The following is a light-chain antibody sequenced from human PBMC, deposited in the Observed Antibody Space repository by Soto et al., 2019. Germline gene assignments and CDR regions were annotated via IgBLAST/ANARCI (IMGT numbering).Light chain of an antibody. CDR3: QQRKNWPEFT. J-gene: IGKJ3*01. Sequence: EIVLTQSPATLSLSPGERATLSCRASQSVSSSLVWYQQKRGQAPRLLIYDASNRDTGIPARFSGSGSGTDFSLTISSLEPEDVVVYYCQQRKNWPEFTFGPGTKVDIK. CDR2: DAS. V-gene: IGKV3-11*01. CDR1: QSVSSS.